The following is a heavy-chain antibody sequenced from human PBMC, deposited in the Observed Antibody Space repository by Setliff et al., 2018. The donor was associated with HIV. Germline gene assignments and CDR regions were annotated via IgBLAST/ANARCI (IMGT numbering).Heavy chain of an antibody. Sequence: GGSLRLSCAASGFTFSSHMMNWVRQAPGKGLEWVSGISDSGGSTYYADSVKGRFTISRDNSKNTLNLQMNSLRAEDTAVYYCASGYSSSSPRRDYWGQGTLVTVSS. CDR3: ASGYSSSSPRRDY. J-gene: IGHJ4*02. CDR2: ISDSGGST. D-gene: IGHD6-6*01. CDR1: GFTFSSHM. V-gene: IGHV3-23*01.